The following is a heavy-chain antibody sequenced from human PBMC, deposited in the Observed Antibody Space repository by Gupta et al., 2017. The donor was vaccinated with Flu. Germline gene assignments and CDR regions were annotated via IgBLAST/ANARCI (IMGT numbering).Heavy chain of an antibody. D-gene: IGHD4-11*01. CDR1: GFTFSSYG. Sequence: QVQLVESGGGVAQPGRSLRLSCEASGFTFSSYGMHWVRQDPDKGLEWVAIMSHDGTNKYYADAVKGRFTISRDNSKNTLYLQMNRLRDEDTALYYCAKGGAYSERSHFDIWGQVTMVTVSS. CDR3: AKGGAYSERSHFDI. V-gene: IGHV3-30*18. J-gene: IGHJ3*02. CDR2: MSHDGTNK.